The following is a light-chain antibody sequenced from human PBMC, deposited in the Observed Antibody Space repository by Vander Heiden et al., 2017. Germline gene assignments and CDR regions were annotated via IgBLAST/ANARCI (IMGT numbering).Light chain of an antibody. J-gene: IGKJ4*01. CDR1: QSISSN. V-gene: IGKV3-15*01. CDR2: GAS. CDR3: QQYNKWVT. Sequence: EIVMTQSPDTLSVSPGEGVPFSCWASQSISSNLAWYQQKPGQTPRLLIFGASTRATGIPARFSGSGSGTDFTLSISSLQPEDSAVYYCQQYNKWVTFGGGTKVEIK.